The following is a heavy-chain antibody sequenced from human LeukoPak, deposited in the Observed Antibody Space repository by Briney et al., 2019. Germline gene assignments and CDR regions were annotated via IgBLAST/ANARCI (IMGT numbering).Heavy chain of an antibody. V-gene: IGHV3-33*01. CDR2: IWFDGSNK. CDR1: GFSFSAYG. Sequence: GGSLRLSCSASGFSFSAYGMHWVRQAPGKGLECVAIIWFDGSNKYYADSVEGRFTISRDNSKNTLYLQMNSLRAEDTAVYYCARDSSDSDYYFDYWGRGTLVTVSP. D-gene: IGHD5-12*01. CDR3: ARDSSDSDYYFDY. J-gene: IGHJ4*02.